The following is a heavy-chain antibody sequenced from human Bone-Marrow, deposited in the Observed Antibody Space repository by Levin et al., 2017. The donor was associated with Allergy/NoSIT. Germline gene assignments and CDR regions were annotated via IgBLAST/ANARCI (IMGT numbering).Heavy chain of an antibody. J-gene: IGHJ4*02. D-gene: IGHD6-13*01. V-gene: IGHV3-66*01. CDR2: IYSGGDT. Sequence: GGSLRLSCAASGFTVSRNYMSWVRQAPGKGLEWVSLIYSGGDTQYADSVKGGFTISRDNSKNTLYLQMNSLRVDDTAVYYCARNGVGTAAGTPWGQGTLVTVSS. CDR3: ARNGVGTAAGTP. CDR1: GFTVSRNY.